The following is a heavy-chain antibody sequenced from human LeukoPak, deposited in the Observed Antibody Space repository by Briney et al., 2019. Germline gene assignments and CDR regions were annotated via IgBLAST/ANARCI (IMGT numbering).Heavy chain of an antibody. CDR3: ATHGKYQPLPDY. J-gene: IGHJ4*02. CDR1: GFTFSSYG. CDR2: IRYDGSNK. D-gene: IGHD2-2*01. Sequence: GGSLRLSCAASGFTFSSYGMHWVRQAPGKGLEWVAFIRYDGSNKYYADSVKGRFTISRDNSKNTLYLQMNSLRAEDTAVYYCATHGKYQPLPDYWGQGTLVTVSS. V-gene: IGHV3-30*02.